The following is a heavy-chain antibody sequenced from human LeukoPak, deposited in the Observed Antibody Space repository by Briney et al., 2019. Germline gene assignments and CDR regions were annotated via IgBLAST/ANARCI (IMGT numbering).Heavy chain of an antibody. CDR2: IYYRGST. CDR3: ARLYSSGWSNSFDY. V-gene: IGHV4-59*01. Sequence: SETLSLTCTVSGGSISSYYWSWIRQPPGKGLEWIGYIYYRGSTNYNPSLKSRVTISVDTSKNQFSLKLSSVTAADTAVYYCARLYSSGWSNSFDYWGQGTLVTVPS. J-gene: IGHJ4*02. CDR1: GGSISSYY. D-gene: IGHD6-19*01.